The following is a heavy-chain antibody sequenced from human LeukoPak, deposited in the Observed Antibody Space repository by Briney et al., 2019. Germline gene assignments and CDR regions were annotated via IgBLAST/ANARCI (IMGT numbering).Heavy chain of an antibody. Sequence: AGGSLRLSCAVSGLTFSNYALSWVRQAPGRGLEWVSVIGGSGVNTYYADSVKGRFTISRDNSKNTLFLQMNSLRAEDSAVYYCAKGMSGSSPYNWFDPWGQGTLVTVSS. CDR1: GLTFSNYA. D-gene: IGHD1-26*01. J-gene: IGHJ5*02. CDR3: AKGMSGSSPYNWFDP. CDR2: IGGSGVNT. V-gene: IGHV3-23*01.